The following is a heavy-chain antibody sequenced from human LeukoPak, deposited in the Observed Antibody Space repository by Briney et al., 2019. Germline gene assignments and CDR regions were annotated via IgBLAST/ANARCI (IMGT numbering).Heavy chain of an antibody. CDR2: ISGSGGST. Sequence: PGGSLRLSCAASGFTFSSYAMSWVRQAPGKGLEWVSAISGSGGSTYYADSVKGRFTISRDNSKNTLYLQMNSLRAEDTAVYYCAKDNWGSVTARGELDYWGQGTLVTVSS. CDR1: GFTFSSYA. CDR3: AKDNWGSVTARGELDY. D-gene: IGHD3-16*01. V-gene: IGHV3-23*01. J-gene: IGHJ4*02.